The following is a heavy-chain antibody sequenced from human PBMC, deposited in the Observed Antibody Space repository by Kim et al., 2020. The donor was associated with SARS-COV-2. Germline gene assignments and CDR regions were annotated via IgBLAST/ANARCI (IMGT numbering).Heavy chain of an antibody. Sequence: ASVKVSCKASGYTFTGYYMHWVRQAPGQGLEWMGRINPNSGGTNYAQKFQGRVTMTRDTSISTAYMELSRLRSDDTAVYYCARGSITSGGVIVIVDYWGQGTLVTVSS. V-gene: IGHV1-2*06. D-gene: IGHD3-16*02. J-gene: IGHJ4*02. CDR1: GYTFTGYY. CDR3: ARGSITSGGVIVIVDY. CDR2: INPNSGGT.